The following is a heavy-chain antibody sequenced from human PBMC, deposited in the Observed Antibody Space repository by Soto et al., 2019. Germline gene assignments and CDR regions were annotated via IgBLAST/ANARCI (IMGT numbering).Heavy chain of an antibody. J-gene: IGHJ6*02. V-gene: IGHV3-30*14. D-gene: IGHD4-17*01. CDR1: GFTFRDYA. CDR3: ARDRDYGDYMDMDDGLDV. Sequence: QVQLVESGGGVVQPGRSLRLSCAASGFTFRDYAMDWVRQAPGKGLEWVALMSYDGSDKSYADSVRGRFTISRDNSQNTLYLQMNDLGTEDTAVYYCARDRDYGDYMDMDDGLDVWGQGTTVIVSS. CDR2: MSYDGSDK.